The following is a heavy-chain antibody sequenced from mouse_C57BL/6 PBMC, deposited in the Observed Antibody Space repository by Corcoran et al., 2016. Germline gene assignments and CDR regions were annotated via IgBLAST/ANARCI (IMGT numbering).Heavy chain of an antibody. D-gene: IGHD2-5*01. CDR2: IYPGSGNT. J-gene: IGHJ4*01. V-gene: IGHV1-76*01. CDR3: ASYSNYLHYYAMDY. CDR1: GYTFTDYY. Sequence: QVQLKQSGAELVRPGASVKLSCKASGYTFTDYYINWVKQRPGQGLEWIARIYPGSGNTYYNEKFKGKATLTAEKSSSTAYMQLSSLTSEDSAVYFCASYSNYLHYYAMDYWGQGTSVTVSS.